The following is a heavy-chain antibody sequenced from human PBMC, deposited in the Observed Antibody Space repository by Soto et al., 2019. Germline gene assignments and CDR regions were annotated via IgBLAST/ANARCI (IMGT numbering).Heavy chain of an antibody. D-gene: IGHD3-10*01. V-gene: IGHV1-69*13. J-gene: IGHJ4*02. CDR2: IIPIFGTA. CDR1: GGTFSSYA. Sequence: SVKVSCKASGGTFSSYAISWVRQAPGQGLEWMGGIIPIFGTANYAQKFQGRVTITADESTSTAYMELSSLRSEDTAVYFCARGSPYGSGSYHDYWGQGTLVTVSS. CDR3: ARGSPYGSGSYHDY.